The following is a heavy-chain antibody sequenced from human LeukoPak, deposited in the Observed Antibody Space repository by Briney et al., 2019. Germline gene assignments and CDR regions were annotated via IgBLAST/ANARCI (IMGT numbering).Heavy chain of an antibody. J-gene: IGHJ3*02. CDR1: GYTFTSYA. D-gene: IGHD3-16*01. CDR2: INTNTGNP. Sequence: ASVKVSCKASGYTFTSYAMNWVRQAPGQGLEWMGWINTNTGNPTYAQGFTGRFVFSLDTSVSTAYLQISSLKAEDTAVYYCAREITFGGVRVAFDIWGQGTMVTVSS. CDR3: AREITFGGVRVAFDI. V-gene: IGHV7-4-1*02.